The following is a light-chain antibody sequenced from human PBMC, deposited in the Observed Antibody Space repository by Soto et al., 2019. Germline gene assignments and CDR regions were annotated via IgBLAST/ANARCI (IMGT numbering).Light chain of an antibody. CDR3: QQYHNWPPWT. Sequence: EMVMTQSPAILSVSPWERATLSCRASQSIVSNLAWYQQKPGQAPRLLMYGASTRATGIPARFSGSGSGTKFTLIISSLQSEDFAVYYCQQYHNWPPWTFGQGTKVDIK. J-gene: IGKJ1*01. V-gene: IGKV3-15*01. CDR2: GAS. CDR1: QSIVSN.